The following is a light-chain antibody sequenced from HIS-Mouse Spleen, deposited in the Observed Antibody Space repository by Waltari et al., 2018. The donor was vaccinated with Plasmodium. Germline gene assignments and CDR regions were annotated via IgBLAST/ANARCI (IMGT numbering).Light chain of an antibody. CDR2: AAS. V-gene: IGKV1-39*01. CDR1: QSISSY. J-gene: IGKJ1*01. CDR3: QQSYSTWT. Sequence: DIQMTQSPSSLSASVVDRVTITCRASQSISSYLNWYQQKPGKAPNLLIYAASSLQRGVPSRFSGSGSGTDFTLTISSLQPEDFATYYCQQSYSTWTFGQGTKVEIK.